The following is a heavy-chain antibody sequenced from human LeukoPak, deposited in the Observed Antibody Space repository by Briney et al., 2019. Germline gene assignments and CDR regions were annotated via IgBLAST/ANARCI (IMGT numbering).Heavy chain of an antibody. CDR2: IYSNSDTI. CDR3: AKDIYYDSSGYRGYFDY. D-gene: IGHD3-22*01. Sequence: GGSLRLSCAASGFTFSTYAMNWVRQAPGKGLGWVSWIYSNSDTIYYADSVKGRFALSRDNAQNSLYLQMTSLRDEDTAVYYCAKDIYYDSSGYRGYFDYWGQGTLVTVSS. CDR1: GFTFSTYA. V-gene: IGHV3-48*02. J-gene: IGHJ4*02.